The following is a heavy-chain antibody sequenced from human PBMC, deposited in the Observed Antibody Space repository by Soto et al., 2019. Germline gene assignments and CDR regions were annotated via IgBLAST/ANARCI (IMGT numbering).Heavy chain of an antibody. Sequence: SETLSLTCTVSGGSMSSYYWTWIRQPAGKGLEWIGRVYSSGGTHYNPSLKSRVTISLDTSKNQFSLRLLSVTDADTAVYYCARGQRFSDWFDPWGQGTLLTVSS. CDR3: ARGQRFSDWFDP. CDR2: VYSSGGT. CDR1: GGSMSSYY. J-gene: IGHJ5*02. D-gene: IGHD3-3*01. V-gene: IGHV4-4*07.